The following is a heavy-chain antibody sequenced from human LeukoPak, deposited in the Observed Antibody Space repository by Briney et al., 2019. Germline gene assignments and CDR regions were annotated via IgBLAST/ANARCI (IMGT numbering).Heavy chain of an antibody. CDR2: IIPIFGTA. D-gene: IGHD2-2*01. Sequence: SVKVSCKASGGTFSSYAISWVRQAPGQGLEWMGGIIPIFGTANYAQKFQGRVTITTDESTSTAYMELSSLRSADTAVYYCARNPIVVVPAAMPRYYYYYMDVWGKGTTVTVSS. J-gene: IGHJ6*03. CDR3: ARNPIVVVPAAMPRYYYYYMDV. CDR1: GGTFSSYA. V-gene: IGHV1-69*05.